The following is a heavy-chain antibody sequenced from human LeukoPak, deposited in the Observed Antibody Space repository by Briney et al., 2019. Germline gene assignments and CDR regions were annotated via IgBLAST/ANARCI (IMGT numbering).Heavy chain of an antibody. CDR2: IWYDGSNK. CDR3: AREGIRSFTMIVALDY. V-gene: IGHV3-33*01. J-gene: IGHJ4*02. CDR1: GFTFSSYG. Sequence: PGGSLRLSCAASGFTFSSYGMHWVRQAPGKGLEWVAVIWYDGSNKYYADSVKGRFTISRDNSKNTLYLQMNSLRAEDTAVYYCAREGIRSFTMIVALDYWGQGTLVTVSS. D-gene: IGHD3-22*01.